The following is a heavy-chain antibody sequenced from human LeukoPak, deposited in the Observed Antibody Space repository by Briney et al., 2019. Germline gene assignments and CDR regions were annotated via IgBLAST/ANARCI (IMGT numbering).Heavy chain of an antibody. Sequence: SVKASCKASGGTFSSYAISWVRQAPGQGLEWMGGIIPIFGTANYAQKFQGRVTITADESTSTAYMELSSLRSEDTAVYYCARGGSEWSNYYYYGMDVWGQGTTVTVSS. V-gene: IGHV1-69*13. D-gene: IGHD2-15*01. CDR3: ARGGSEWSNYYYYGMDV. CDR2: IIPIFGTA. J-gene: IGHJ6*02. CDR1: GGTFSSYA.